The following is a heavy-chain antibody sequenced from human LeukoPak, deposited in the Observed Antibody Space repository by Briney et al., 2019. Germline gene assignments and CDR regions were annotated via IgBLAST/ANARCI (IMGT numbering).Heavy chain of an antibody. CDR1: GYTFTSYD. Sequence: ASVKVSCKASGYTFTSYDINWVRQATGQGLEWMGWMNPNIGNTGYAQKFQGRVTMTRNTSISTAYMEMSSLRSEDTAVYYCARCCRYYYDSSGYSSDAFDIWGQGTMVTVSS. D-gene: IGHD3-22*01. J-gene: IGHJ3*02. CDR2: MNPNIGNT. V-gene: IGHV1-8*01. CDR3: ARCCRYYYDSSGYSSDAFDI.